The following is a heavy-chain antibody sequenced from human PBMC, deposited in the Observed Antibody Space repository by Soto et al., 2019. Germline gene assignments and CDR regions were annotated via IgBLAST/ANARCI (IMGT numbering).Heavy chain of an antibody. CDR2: IIPILGIA. Sequence: SVKVSCKASGGTFSSYTISWVRQAPGQGLEWMGRIIPILGIANYAQKFQGRVTITRDTSASTAYMELSSLRSEDTAVYYCARDYSGSSWYWFDPWGQGTLVTVSS. CDR3: ARDYSGSSWYWFDP. J-gene: IGHJ5*02. V-gene: IGHV1-69*04. CDR1: GGTFSSYT. D-gene: IGHD6-13*01.